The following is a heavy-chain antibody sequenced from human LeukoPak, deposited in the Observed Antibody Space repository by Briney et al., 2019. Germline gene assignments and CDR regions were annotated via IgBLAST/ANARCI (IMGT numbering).Heavy chain of an antibody. D-gene: IGHD2-2*01. CDR1: GGSISSSSYY. V-gene: IGHV4-39*01. CDR3: ARIEGVPAAILHFDY. J-gene: IGHJ4*02. CDR2: IYYSGST. Sequence: SETPSLTCTVSGGSISSSSYYWGWIRQPPGKGLEWIGSIYYSGSTYYNPSLKSRVTISVDTSKNQFSLKLSSVTAADTAVYYCARIEGVPAAILHFDYWGQGTLVTVSS.